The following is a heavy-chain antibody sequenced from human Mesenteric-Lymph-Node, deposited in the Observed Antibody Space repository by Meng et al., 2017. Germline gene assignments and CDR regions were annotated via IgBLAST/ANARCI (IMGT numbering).Heavy chain of an antibody. CDR3: ARGFLSFVRVFDY. CDR1: GGSFSGYY. D-gene: IGHD2/OR15-2a*01. CDR2: INHSGST. J-gene: IGHJ4*02. V-gene: IGHV4-34*01. Sequence: QVQLQQWGAALLKPSETLSPTCAVYGGSFSGYYWSWIRQPPGKGLEWIGEINHSGSTNYNPSLKSRVTISVDTSKNQFSLKLSSVTAADTAVYYCARGFLSFVRVFDYWGQGTLVTVSS.